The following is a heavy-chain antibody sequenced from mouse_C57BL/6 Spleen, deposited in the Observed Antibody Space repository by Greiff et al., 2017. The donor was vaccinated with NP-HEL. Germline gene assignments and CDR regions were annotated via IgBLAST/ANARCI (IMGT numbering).Heavy chain of an antibody. CDR2: IDPSDSYT. CDR1: GYTFTSYW. Sequence: VQLQQSGAELVKPGASVKLSCKASGYTFTSYWMQWVKQRPGQGLEWIGEIDPSDSYTNYNQKFKGKATLTVDTSSSTAYMQLSSLTSEDSAVYYCARKMDGYYEDGYAMDYWGQGTSVTVSS. D-gene: IGHD2-3*01. CDR3: ARKMDGYYEDGYAMDY. J-gene: IGHJ4*01. V-gene: IGHV1-50*01.